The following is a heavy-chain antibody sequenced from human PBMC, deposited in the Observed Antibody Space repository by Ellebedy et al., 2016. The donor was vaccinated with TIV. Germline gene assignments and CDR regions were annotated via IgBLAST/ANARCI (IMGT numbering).Heavy chain of an antibody. D-gene: IGHD3-10*01. CDR2: INHDGSEA. CDR3: ASPPGVVAL. V-gene: IGHV3-7*03. J-gene: IGHJ4*02. Sequence: PGGSLRLSCAASGFPFSSEWVSWVRQAPGKGLEWVPSINHDGSEAYYVDSVKGRFTISRDNAKNSLYLQMNSLRAEDTAVYYCASPPGVVALWGQGTLVTVSS. CDR1: GFPFSSEW.